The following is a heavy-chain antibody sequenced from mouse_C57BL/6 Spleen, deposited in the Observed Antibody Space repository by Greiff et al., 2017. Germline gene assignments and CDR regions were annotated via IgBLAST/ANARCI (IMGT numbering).Heavy chain of an antibody. V-gene: IGHV6-3*01. D-gene: IGHD1-1*01. CDR3: TFINFDY. CDR1: GFTFSNYW. CDR2: IRLKSDNYAT. Sequence: EVQGVESGGGLVQPGGSMKLSCVASGFTFSNYWMNWVRQSPEKGLEWVAQIRLKSDNYATHYAESVKGRFTISRDDSKSSVYLQMNNLRAEDTGIYYCTFINFDYWGQGTTLTVSS. J-gene: IGHJ2*01.